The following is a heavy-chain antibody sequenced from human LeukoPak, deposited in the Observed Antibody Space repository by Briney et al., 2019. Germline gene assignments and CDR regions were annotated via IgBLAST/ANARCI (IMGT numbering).Heavy chain of an antibody. CDR2: IRYDGSNK. J-gene: IGHJ4*02. Sequence: GGSLRLSCAASGFTFSNTWMSWVRQAPGKGLEWVAFIRYDGSNKYYADSVKGRFTISRDNSKNTLYLQMNSLRAEDTAVYYCAKDNTYYYDSSGYSIFDYWGQGTLVTVSS. CDR1: GFTFSNTW. V-gene: IGHV3-30*02. CDR3: AKDNTYYYDSSGYSIFDY. D-gene: IGHD3-22*01.